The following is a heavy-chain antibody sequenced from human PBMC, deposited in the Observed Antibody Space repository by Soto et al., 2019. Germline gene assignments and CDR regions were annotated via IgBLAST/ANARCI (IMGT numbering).Heavy chain of an antibody. CDR2: IYWDDDK. D-gene: IGHD6-19*01. CDR1: GFSLSSTRMA. CDR3: AHIVVAGLGYYFDY. J-gene: IGHJ4*02. V-gene: IGHV2-5*02. Sequence: QITLKESGPTLVKPTQTLTLTCTFSGFSLSSTRMAVGWIRQPPGKALEWLALIYWDDDKRYSPFLKSRLTITKDTSKHQVVLTMSNMDPVDTARYYCAHIVVAGLGYYFDYWGQVTLGTVSS.